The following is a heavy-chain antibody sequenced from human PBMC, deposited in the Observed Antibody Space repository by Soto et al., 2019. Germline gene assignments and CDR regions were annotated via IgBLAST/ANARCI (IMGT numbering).Heavy chain of an antibody. V-gene: IGHV3-23*01. CDR2: ISGSGGST. Sequence: GGSLRLSCAASGFTFSSYAMSWVRQAPGKGLEWVSAISGSGGSTYYADSVKGRFTISRDYSKNTLYLQMNSLRAEDTAVYYCAKTRRRSDYYYGMDVWGQGTTVTVSS. D-gene: IGHD3-3*01. CDR3: AKTRRRSDYYYGMDV. CDR1: GFTFSSYA. J-gene: IGHJ6*02.